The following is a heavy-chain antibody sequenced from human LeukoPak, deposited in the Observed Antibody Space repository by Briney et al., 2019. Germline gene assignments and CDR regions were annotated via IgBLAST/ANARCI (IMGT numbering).Heavy chain of an antibody. CDR1: GGSFSGYY. J-gene: IGHJ5*02. CDR3: ARTGTGYYSTNWFDP. V-gene: IGHV4-34*01. Sequence: SETLSLTCAVYGGSFSGYYWSWIRQPPGEGLEWSGEINHSGSTNYNPSLKSRVTISVDTSKNQYSLKLSSVTAADTAVYYCARTGTGYYSTNWFDPWGQGTLVTVSS. D-gene: IGHD3/OR15-3a*01. CDR2: INHSGST.